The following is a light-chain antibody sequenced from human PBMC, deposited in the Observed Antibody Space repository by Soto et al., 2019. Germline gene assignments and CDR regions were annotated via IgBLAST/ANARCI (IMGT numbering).Light chain of an antibody. CDR2: GAS. J-gene: IGKJ2*01. CDR3: QQYGSSPYT. CDR1: QSVRSTY. V-gene: IGKV3-20*01. Sequence: EIVLTQSPGTLSLSPGERATLSCRASQSVRSTYLAWYQQKPGQAPGLLIYGASSRATGIPDRFSDSGSGTDFTLTISRLEPEDFAVYYCQQYGSSPYTFGQGTKLEIK.